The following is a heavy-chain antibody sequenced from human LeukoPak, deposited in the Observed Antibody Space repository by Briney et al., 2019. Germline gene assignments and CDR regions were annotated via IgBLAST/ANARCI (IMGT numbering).Heavy chain of an antibody. CDR2: ISSSSSTI. J-gene: IGHJ4*02. V-gene: IGHV3-48*04. CDR3: ARDLSLGIPYYFDY. CDR1: GFTFSSYS. D-gene: IGHD2-2*02. Sequence: GGSLRLSCAASGFTFSSYSMNWVRQAPGKGLEWVSYISSSSSTIYYADSVKGRFTISRDNAKNSLYLQMNSLRAEDTAVYYCARDLSLGIPYYFDYWGQGTLVTVSS.